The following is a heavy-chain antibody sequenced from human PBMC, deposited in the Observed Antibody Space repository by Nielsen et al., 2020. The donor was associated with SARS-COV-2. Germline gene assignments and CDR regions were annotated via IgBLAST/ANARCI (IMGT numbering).Heavy chain of an antibody. CDR2: ISGTVIST. J-gene: IGHJ6*02. CDR1: GFIFSDYN. Sequence: GESLKISCAASGFIFSDYNMSWVRQAPGKGLEWVSRISGTVISTYYADSVKGRFTISRDSSKKTLYLQMNSLRAEDTALYYCAKDRDFDWLLRQGGMDAWGQGTTVTVSS. V-gene: IGHV3-23*01. D-gene: IGHD3-9*01. CDR3: AKDRDFDWLLRQGGMDA.